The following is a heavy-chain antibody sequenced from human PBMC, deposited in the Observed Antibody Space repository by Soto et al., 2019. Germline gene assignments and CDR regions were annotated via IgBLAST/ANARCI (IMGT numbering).Heavy chain of an antibody. CDR1: GGSISTGGYY. V-gene: IGHV4-31*03. CDR3: ARAGPYDFWSGYPFEF. CDR2: IYYTGTT. J-gene: IGHJ4*02. D-gene: IGHD3-3*01. Sequence: QVQLQESGPGLVKPSQTLSLTCTVSGGSISTGGYYWSWVRQHPGKGLEWIGYIYYTGTTYYNPYLKSRVSISVDTSNNQFSLKLSSVTAADTAVYYCARAGPYDFWSGYPFEFWGQGTLVTVSS.